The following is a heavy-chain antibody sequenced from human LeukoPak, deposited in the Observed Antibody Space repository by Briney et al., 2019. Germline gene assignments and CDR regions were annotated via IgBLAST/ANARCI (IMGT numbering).Heavy chain of an antibody. CDR1: GYTFTSYA. CDR3: AGNSGSYYNDYNWFDP. J-gene: IGHJ5*02. CDR2: INTNTGNP. Sequence: ASVKVSCKASGYTFTSYAMNWVRQTPGQGLEWMGWINTNTGNPTYAQGFTGRFVFSLDTSVSTAYLQISSLKAEDTAVYYCAGNSGSYYNDYNWFDPWGQGTLVTVSS. D-gene: IGHD3-10*01. V-gene: IGHV7-4-1*02.